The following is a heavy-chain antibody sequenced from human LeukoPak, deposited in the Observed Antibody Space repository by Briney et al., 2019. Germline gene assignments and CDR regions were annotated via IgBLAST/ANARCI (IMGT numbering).Heavy chain of an antibody. CDR1: GYTFTDYS. D-gene: IGHD3-22*01. CDR2: INPNNGGR. V-gene: IGHV1-2*02. CDR3: ARAPRLYYYDRSGPVDH. Sequence: ASVKVSCKASGYTFTDYSLHWVRQAPGQGLEWMGWINPNNGGRMYAQIFQGRVTMTRDTSISSAYMELSRLRSDDTAVYYCARAPRLYYYDRSGPVDHWGQGTLVTVSS. J-gene: IGHJ4*02.